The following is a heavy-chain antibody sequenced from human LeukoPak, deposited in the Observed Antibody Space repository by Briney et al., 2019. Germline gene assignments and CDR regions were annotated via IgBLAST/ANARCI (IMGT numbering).Heavy chain of an antibody. V-gene: IGHV3-30-3*01. J-gene: IGHJ4*02. CDR3: ARSHYTLPYYFDY. D-gene: IGHD1-26*01. CDR1: GFTFSSYA. Sequence: GGSLRLSCAASGFTFSSYAMHWVRQAPGKGLEWVAVISYDGSNKYYADSVKGRFTISRDNSKNTLYLQMNSLRAEDTAVYYCARSHYTLPYYFDYWGQGTLVTVSS. CDR2: ISYDGSNK.